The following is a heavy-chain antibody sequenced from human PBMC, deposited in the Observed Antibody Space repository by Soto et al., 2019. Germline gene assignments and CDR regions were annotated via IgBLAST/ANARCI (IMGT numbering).Heavy chain of an antibody. Sequence: PGGSLRLSCAASGFTFSSYGMHWVRQAPGKGLEWVAVISYDGSNKYYADSVKGRFTISRDNSKNTLNLQMNSLRAEDTAVYYCAKDLGLTGYYYYYYYGMDVWGQGTTVTVSS. J-gene: IGHJ6*02. CDR3: AKDLGLTGYYYYYYYGMDV. D-gene: IGHD3-9*01. CDR2: ISYDGSNK. V-gene: IGHV3-30*18. CDR1: GFTFSSYG.